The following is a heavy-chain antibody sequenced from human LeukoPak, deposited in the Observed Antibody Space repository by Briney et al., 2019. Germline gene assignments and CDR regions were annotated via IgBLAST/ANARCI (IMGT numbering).Heavy chain of an antibody. Sequence: PGRSLRLSCAASGFTFSSYGMHWVRQAPGKGLEWVAVISYDGSNKYYADSVKGRFTISRDNSKNTLYLQMNSLRAEDTAAYYCAREGYCSSTSCYLSYYFDYWGQGTLVTVSS. CDR1: GFTFSSYG. V-gene: IGHV3-30*03. J-gene: IGHJ4*02. CDR3: AREGYCSSTSCYLSYYFDY. CDR2: ISYDGSNK. D-gene: IGHD2-2*01.